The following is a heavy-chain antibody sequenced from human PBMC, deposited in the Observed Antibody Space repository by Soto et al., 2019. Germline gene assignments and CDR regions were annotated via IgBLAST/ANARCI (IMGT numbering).Heavy chain of an antibody. J-gene: IGHJ3*01. Sequence: EGQLVETGGGLIQRGGSLTLSCAASGFAVNVNYMTWVRQAPGKGLEWVSTMYSDGSAYYADSVKGRFSISRDTSKNSLFLQMNSLRVEDTAMYYCTRSGRTADYDSSASYLDGLAVWGQWTMVTVAS. CDR1: GFAVNVNY. CDR2: MYSDGSA. CDR3: TRSGRTADYDSSASYLDGLAV. D-gene: IGHD3-22*01. V-gene: IGHV3-53*02.